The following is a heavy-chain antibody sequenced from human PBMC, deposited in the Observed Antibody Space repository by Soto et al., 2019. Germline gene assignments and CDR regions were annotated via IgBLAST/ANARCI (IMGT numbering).Heavy chain of an antibody. CDR1: GYTFINYW. J-gene: IGHJ6*02. CDR3: ERKPGGTNTRYYYAMDV. D-gene: IGHD2-8*01. CDR2: IYAGDSDT. V-gene: IGHV5-51*01. Sequence: GESLKISCKGSGYTFINYWIGWVRQMPGKGLEWMGIIYAGDSDTRYSPSFQGQVTISADKSVSTAYLQWNSLRASDTAIYYCERKPGGTNTRYYYAMDVWGQGTTVTVS.